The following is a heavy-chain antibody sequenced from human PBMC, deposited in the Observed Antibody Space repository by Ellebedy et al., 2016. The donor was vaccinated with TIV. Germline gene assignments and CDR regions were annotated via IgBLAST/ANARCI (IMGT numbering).Heavy chain of an antibody. CDR3: ARVMHSSSWQSYRYNWFDP. CDR1: GGSISSYY. CDR2: INHSGST. D-gene: IGHD6-13*01. V-gene: IGHV4-34*01. Sequence: MPSETLSLTCTVSGGSISSYYWSWIRQPPGKGLEWIGEINHSGSTNYNPSLKSRVTISVDTSKNQFSLKLSSVTAADTAVYYCARVMHSSSWQSYRYNWFDPWGQGTLVTVSS. J-gene: IGHJ5*02.